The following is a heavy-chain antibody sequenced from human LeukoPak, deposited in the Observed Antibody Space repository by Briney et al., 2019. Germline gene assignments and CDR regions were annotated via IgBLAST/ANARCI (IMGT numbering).Heavy chain of an antibody. CDR3: ARGASTYYYDSSGPRRYYFDY. Sequence: SETLSLTCTVSGGSISSYYWSWIRQPPGKGLEWIGYIYYSGSTNYNPSLKSRVTISVDTSKNQFSLKLSSVTAADTAVYYCARGASTYYYDSSGPRRYYFDYWGQGTLVTVSS. J-gene: IGHJ4*02. CDR1: GGSISSYY. CDR2: IYYSGST. D-gene: IGHD3-22*01. V-gene: IGHV4-59*01.